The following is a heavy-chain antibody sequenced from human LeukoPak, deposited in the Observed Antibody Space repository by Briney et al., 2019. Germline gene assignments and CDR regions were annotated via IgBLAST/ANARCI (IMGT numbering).Heavy chain of an antibody. Sequence: GGSLRLSCAASGFTFSSYGMHWVRQAPGKGLEWVVVISYDGSNKYYADSVKGRFTISRDNSKNTLYLQMNSLRAEDTAVYYCARQGGLGTYAAGSWFDPWGQGTLVTVSS. CDR3: ARQGGLGTYAAGSWFDP. CDR1: GFTFSSYG. CDR2: ISYDGSNK. D-gene: IGHD7-27*01. V-gene: IGHV3-30*03. J-gene: IGHJ5*02.